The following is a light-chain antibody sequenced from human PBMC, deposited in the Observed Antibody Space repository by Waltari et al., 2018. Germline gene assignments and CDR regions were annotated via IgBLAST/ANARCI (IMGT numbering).Light chain of an antibody. V-gene: IGLV2-23*02. Sequence: SALTQPASVSGSPGQSITISCTGTSSDVGGYDLVSWYQQHPGKAPKLMIFEVNKRPSGGSNRFSGSRTGNTASLTISGLQAEDEADYYCCSYAGSSTFAFGTGTKVTVL. J-gene: IGLJ1*01. CDR1: SSDVGGYDL. CDR2: EVN. CDR3: CSYAGSSTFA.